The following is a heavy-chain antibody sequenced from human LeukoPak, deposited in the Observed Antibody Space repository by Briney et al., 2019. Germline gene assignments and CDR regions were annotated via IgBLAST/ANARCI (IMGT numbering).Heavy chain of an antibody. V-gene: IGHV3-64*01. CDR2: ISSDGGSP. D-gene: IGHD2-15*01. CDR3: AREYCSGGRCQYYFDY. J-gene: IGHJ4*02. CDR1: GFTFSSYA. Sequence: GGSLRLSCAASGFTFSSYAMHWVRQAPGKGLEYVSGISSDGGSPFHVNSVKGRFTISRDNSKDTLYLQMGSLRAEDMAVYYCAREYCSGGRCQYYFDYWGQRTLVTVSS.